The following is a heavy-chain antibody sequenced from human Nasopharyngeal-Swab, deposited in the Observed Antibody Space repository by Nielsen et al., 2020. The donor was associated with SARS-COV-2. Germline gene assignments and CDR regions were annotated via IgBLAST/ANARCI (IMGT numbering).Heavy chain of an antibody. J-gene: IGHJ4*02. Sequence: GGSLRLPCKGSGYSFTSYWIGWVRQMPGKGLEWMGIIYPGDSDTRYSPSFQGQVTISADKSISTAYLQWSSLKASDTAMYYCARAAAGTYPFDYWGQGTLVTVSS. CDR1: GYSFTSYW. CDR2: IYPGDSDT. D-gene: IGHD6-13*01. V-gene: IGHV5-51*01. CDR3: ARAAAGTYPFDY.